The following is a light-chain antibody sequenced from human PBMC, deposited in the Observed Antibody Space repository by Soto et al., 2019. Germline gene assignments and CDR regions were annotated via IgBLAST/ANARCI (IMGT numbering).Light chain of an antibody. V-gene: IGLV2-14*03. J-gene: IGLJ3*02. Sequence: QSALTQPASVSGSPGQSITISCTGTSSDVGGYDHVSWVQQHPGKAPKLIIYDVTVRPSGISRRFSGSKSDNTASLAVSGLQPEDEADYYCSSYTNKDTLLFGGGTKLTVL. CDR3: SSYTNKDTLL. CDR2: DVT. CDR1: SSDVGGYDH.